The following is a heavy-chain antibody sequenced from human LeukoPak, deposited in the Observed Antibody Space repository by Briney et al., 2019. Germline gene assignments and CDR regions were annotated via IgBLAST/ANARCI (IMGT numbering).Heavy chain of an antibody. CDR1: GFTVSSNY. J-gene: IGHJ4*02. Sequence: PGGSLRLSCAASGFTVSSNYMIWVRQAPGKGLEWFSVIYSGGSTYYADSVKGRFTISRDNSKNTLYLQLNSLRAEDTAIYYCAKTSRTNSAYDSPFDYWGQGTLVTVSS. V-gene: IGHV3-53*01. CDR3: AKTSRTNSAYDSPFDY. D-gene: IGHD5-12*01. CDR2: IYSGGST.